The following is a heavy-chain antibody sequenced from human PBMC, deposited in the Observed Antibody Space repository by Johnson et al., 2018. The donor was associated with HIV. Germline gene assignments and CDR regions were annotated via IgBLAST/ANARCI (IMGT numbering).Heavy chain of an antibody. J-gene: IGHJ3*02. CDR3: ARELGYSSSNDAFDI. CDR2: INWNGGST. CDR1: GFTFDDYG. Sequence: VQLVESGGGLVQPGGSLRLSCAASGFTFDDYGMSWVRHAPGKGLAWVSGINWNGGSTGYADSVKGRFTISRDNSKNTRYLQMNSLRAEDTAVYYCARELGYSSSNDAFDIWGQGTMVTVSS. D-gene: IGHD6-13*01. V-gene: IGHV3-20*04.